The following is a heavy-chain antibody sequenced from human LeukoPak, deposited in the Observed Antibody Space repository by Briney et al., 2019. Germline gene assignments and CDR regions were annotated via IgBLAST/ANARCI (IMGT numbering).Heavy chain of an antibody. D-gene: IGHD5-24*01. Sequence: PGGSLRLSCAASGFTFINDWMTWVRQVPGKGLEWVGRIKSKLDGETTEFAAPVSGRFSISRDESKDMMFLQMDSLKTEDTGVYYCVTARRNANGYFPFDYWGQGALVAVS. CDR2: IKSKLDGETT. CDR3: VTARRNANGYFPFDY. J-gene: IGHJ4*02. CDR1: GFTFINDW. V-gene: IGHV3-15*01.